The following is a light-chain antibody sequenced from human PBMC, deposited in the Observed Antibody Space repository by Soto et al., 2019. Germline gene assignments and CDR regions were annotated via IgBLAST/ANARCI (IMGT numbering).Light chain of an antibody. CDR3: SSYAGSSNYV. CDR2: EVS. Sequence: SALTQPPSASGSPGQSVTISCTGTSSDVGGYNYVSWYQQHPGKAPKLMIYEVSKRPSGVPDRFSGSKSGNTASLTVSGLQAEDEADYYCSSYAGSSNYVFGTGTKLTVL. J-gene: IGLJ1*01. V-gene: IGLV2-8*01. CDR1: SSDVGGYNY.